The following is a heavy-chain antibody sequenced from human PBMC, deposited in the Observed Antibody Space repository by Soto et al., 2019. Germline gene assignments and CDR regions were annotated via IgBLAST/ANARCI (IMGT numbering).Heavy chain of an antibody. J-gene: IGHJ3*02. CDR2: IYPGDSDT. Sequence: GESLKISCKGSGYSFTSYWIGWVRRMPGKGLEWMGRIYPGDSDTSYSPSFQGHVTISADKSISTAYLQWSSLKASDTAMYYCARLTSWAGAFDIWGQGTMVTVSS. V-gene: IGHV5-51*01. CDR1: GYSFTSYW. D-gene: IGHD3-16*01. CDR3: ARLTSWAGAFDI.